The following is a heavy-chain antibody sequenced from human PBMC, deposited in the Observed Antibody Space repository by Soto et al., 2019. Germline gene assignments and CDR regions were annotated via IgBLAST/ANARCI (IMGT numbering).Heavy chain of an antibody. J-gene: IGHJ5*02. CDR1: GGSISSYY. CDR2: IYYSGST. D-gene: IGHD3-10*01. CDR3: ATDSGSGSYSYNYFDP. V-gene: IGHV4-59*01. Sequence: PSETLSLTCTVSGGSISSYYWNWIRQPPGKGLEWIEYIYYSGSTNYNPSLKSRVTISIDTPKNQLSLKLNSVTAADTAVYYCATDSGSGSYSYNYFDPWGQGTLVTVSS.